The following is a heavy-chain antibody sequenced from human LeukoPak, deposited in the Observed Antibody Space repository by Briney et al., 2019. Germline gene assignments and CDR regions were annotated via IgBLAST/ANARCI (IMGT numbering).Heavy chain of an antibody. CDR1: GGSISSYY. J-gene: IGHJ5*02. CDR3: ARSGVVAGIHWFDP. D-gene: IGHD2-15*01. Sequence: SETLSLTCTVSGGSISSYYWSWIRQPPGKGLEWIGYIYYSGSTNYNPSLKSRVTISVDTSKNQFSLKLSSVTAADTAVYYCARSGVVAGIHWFDPWGQGTLVTVSS. CDR2: IYYSGST. V-gene: IGHV4-59*08.